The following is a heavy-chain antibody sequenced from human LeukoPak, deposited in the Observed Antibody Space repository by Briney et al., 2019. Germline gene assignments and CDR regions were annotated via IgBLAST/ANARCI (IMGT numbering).Heavy chain of an antibody. V-gene: IGHV4-34*01. CDR2: INHSGST. CDR3: ARAPPIVLMVYAPRRSGMDV. J-gene: IGHJ6*02. D-gene: IGHD2-8*01. CDR1: GGSFSGYY. Sequence: SETLSLTCAVYGGSFSGYYWSWIRQPPGKGLEWIGEINHSGSTNYNPSLKSQVTISVDTSKNQFSLKLSSVTAADTAVYYCARAPPIVLMVYAPRRSGMDVWGQGTTVTVSS.